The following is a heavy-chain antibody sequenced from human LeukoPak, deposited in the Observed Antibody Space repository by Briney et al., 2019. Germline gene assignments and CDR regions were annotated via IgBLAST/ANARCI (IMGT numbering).Heavy chain of an antibody. J-gene: IGHJ4*02. CDR1: GFIFSNYW. Sequence: GGSLRLSCAASGFIFSNYWMSWVRQAPGKGLECVATIKLDGSEKYYVDSVKGRFTTSRDNSQNTLYLQMNSLRPEDTAVYYCAKGGASVTRYVDYWGQRTLVTVSS. V-gene: IGHV3-7*01. CDR2: IKLDGSEK. D-gene: IGHD4-17*01. CDR3: AKGGASVTRYVDY.